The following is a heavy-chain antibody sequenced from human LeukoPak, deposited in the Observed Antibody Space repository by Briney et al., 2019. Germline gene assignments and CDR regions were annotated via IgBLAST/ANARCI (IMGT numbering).Heavy chain of an antibody. CDR1: GDSISSGDYY. Sequence: SEALSLACTVSGDSISSGDYYWSWIRQPPGKGLEWIGSIYYSGSTYYNPSLKSRVTISVDTSKNQFSLKLSSVTAADTAKYYCATDKGPYSGSWYPNWFDPWGQGTLVTVSS. J-gene: IGHJ5*02. CDR2: IYYSGST. CDR3: ATDKGPYSGSWYPNWFDP. D-gene: IGHD6-13*01. V-gene: IGHV4-39*07.